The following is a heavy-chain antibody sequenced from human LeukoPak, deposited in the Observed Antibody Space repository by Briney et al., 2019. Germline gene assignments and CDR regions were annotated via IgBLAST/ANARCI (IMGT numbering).Heavy chain of an antibody. CDR2: INHSGST. V-gene: IGHV4-34*01. J-gene: IGHJ6*03. CDR1: GGSFSGYY. CDR3: ARKKLRACYMDV. D-gene: IGHD4-17*01. Sequence: SETLSLTCAVYGGSFSGYYWSWIRQPPGKGLEWIGEINHSGSTNYNPSLKSRVTISVDTSKNQFSLKLSSVTAADTAVYYCARKKLRACYMDVWGKGTTVTVSS.